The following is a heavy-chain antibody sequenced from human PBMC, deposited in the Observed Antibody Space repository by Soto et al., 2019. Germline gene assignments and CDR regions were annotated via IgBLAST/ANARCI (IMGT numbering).Heavy chain of an antibody. Sequence: SETLSLTCTVSGVSISRYYLSWIRQPPGKGLEWIGYLYNAGSTIYNPSHKSRVTIPVDMSQNQFSLNLNYVTAADTAVYYCARDLWGYCGTDCYPLDVWGQGTTVTVSS. J-gene: IGHJ6*02. CDR2: LYNAGST. CDR1: GVSISRYY. V-gene: IGHV4-59*01. D-gene: IGHD2-21*02. CDR3: ARDLWGYCGTDCYPLDV.